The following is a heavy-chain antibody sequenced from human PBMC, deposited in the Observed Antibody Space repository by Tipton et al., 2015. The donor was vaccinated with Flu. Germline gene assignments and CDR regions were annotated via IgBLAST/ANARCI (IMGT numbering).Heavy chain of an antibody. CDR2: INYGGSS. CDR3: ASRSLGHGGFDS. Sequence: GLVKPSETLSLTCAVYGGSFNGHYWTWIRQSPGKGLEWIGEINYGGSSTYHPSLRSRLTLSIDTSRKQFSLNLISVTAADTATYYCASRSLGHGGFDSWGQGTLVTVST. J-gene: IGHJ4*02. CDR1: GGSFNGHY. D-gene: IGHD3-16*01. V-gene: IGHV4-34*01.